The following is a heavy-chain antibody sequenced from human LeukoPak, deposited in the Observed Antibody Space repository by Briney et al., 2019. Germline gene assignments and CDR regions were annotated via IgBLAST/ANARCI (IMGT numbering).Heavy chain of an antibody. CDR1: GFTFSSYS. Sequence: KSGGSLRLSCAASGFTFSSYSMNWVRQAPGKGLEWVSSISSSSSYIYYADSVKGRFTISRDNAKNSLYLQMNSLRAEDTAVYYCARAPSYDFWGGQYYFDYWGQGTLVTVSS. CDR2: ISSSSSYI. V-gene: IGHV3-21*01. CDR3: ARAPSYDFWGGQYYFDY. J-gene: IGHJ4*02. D-gene: IGHD3-3*01.